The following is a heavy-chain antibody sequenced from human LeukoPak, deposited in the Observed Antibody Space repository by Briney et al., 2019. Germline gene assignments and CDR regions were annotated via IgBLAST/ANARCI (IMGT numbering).Heavy chain of an antibody. V-gene: IGHV1-18*01. Sequence: ASVKVSCKASGYTFISYGVNWVRQAPGQVLEWMGWISAYNGNTNYAQTLQDRVTMTTDTSTSTAYMELRTLRSDDTALYYCAREPSGGRVGAPGGPFDYWGQGTLVTASS. CDR1: GYTFISYG. CDR3: AREPSGGRVGAPGGPFDY. D-gene: IGHD1-26*01. J-gene: IGHJ4*02. CDR2: ISAYNGNT.